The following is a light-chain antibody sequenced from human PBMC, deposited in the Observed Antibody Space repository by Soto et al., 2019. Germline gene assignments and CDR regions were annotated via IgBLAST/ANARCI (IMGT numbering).Light chain of an antibody. CDR2: NAS. CDR1: QSVSTF. CDR3: QERSKRLT. V-gene: IGKV3-11*01. J-gene: IGKJ4*01. Sequence: EIGITQSRASLSLCPGERAIRSCRASQSVSTFLACFQQKPGQPPRLLIYNASNRTTGIPARFSGSGSGTDFTLAISCREPEDFAVYFCQERSKRLTFGGGTRVEIK.